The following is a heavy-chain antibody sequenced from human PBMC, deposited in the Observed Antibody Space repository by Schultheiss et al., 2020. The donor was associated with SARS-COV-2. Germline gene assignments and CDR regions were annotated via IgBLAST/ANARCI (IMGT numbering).Heavy chain of an antibody. V-gene: IGHV3-53*04. CDR1: GFTVSSNY. J-gene: IGHJ6*03. D-gene: IGHD2-2*02. CDR3: AKDGIVVVPAAIQDYYYYMDV. Sequence: GESLKISCAASGFTVSSNYMSWVRQAPGKGLEWVSVIYSGGSTYYADSVKGRFTISRHNSKNTLYLQMNSLRAEDTAVYYCAKDGIVVVPAAIQDYYYYMDVWGKGTTVTVSS. CDR2: IYSGGST.